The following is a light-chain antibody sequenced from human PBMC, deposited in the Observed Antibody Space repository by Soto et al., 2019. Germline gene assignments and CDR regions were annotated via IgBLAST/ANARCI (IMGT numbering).Light chain of an antibody. V-gene: IGKV1-9*01. CDR2: AAS. CDR1: QGISSY. CDR3: QQLNSYPPFT. Sequence: DIQLTQSPSFLSASVGDRVTITCRVSQGISSYLAWHQQKPGKDPKLLIYAASTLQSGVPSRFSGSGSGTEFTLTISSLQPEDFATYYCQQLNSYPPFTFGPGTKVDIK. J-gene: IGKJ3*01.